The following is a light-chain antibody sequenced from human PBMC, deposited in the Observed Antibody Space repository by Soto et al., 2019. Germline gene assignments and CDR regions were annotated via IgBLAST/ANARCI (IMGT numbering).Light chain of an antibody. CDR2: NVS. CDR3: QQYGASPEK. Sequence: EVVITQSPATLSVSPGERATLSCRASQSVSSAYLAWYQQKPGQAPRLLIYNVSRRATGIPDRFSGSGSGTDFTLTVSRLEPEDFAVYYCQQYGASPEKFGQGTKVDIK. CDR1: QSVSSAY. V-gene: IGKV3-20*01. J-gene: IGKJ1*01.